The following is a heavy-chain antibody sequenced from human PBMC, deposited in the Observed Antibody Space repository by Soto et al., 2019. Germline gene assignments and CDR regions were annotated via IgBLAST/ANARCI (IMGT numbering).Heavy chain of an antibody. J-gene: IGHJ4*02. CDR1: GYTFTSYY. CDR2: INPSGGST. CDR3: ARDYDSSGYPRYYFDY. Sequence: QVQLVQSGAEVKKPGASVKVSCKASGYTFTSYYMHWVRQAPGQGLEWRGLINPSGGSTSYAQKFQGRVTMTRDTSTSTVYMELSSLRSEDTAVYYCARDYDSSGYPRYYFDYWGQGTLVTVSS. D-gene: IGHD3-22*01. V-gene: IGHV1-46*03.